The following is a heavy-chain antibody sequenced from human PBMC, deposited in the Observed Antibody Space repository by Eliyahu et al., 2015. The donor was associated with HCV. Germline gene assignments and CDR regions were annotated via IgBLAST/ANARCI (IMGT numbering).Heavy chain of an antibody. Sequence: EVRLVESGGNLVQSGGSLRLSCATSGFTFGTYWMTWVRQAPGKGLEWVANIKQDGSEKYYVDSVKGRFTISRDNAKNSLYLQMNSLRAEDTAVYYCVRDLGGYYYYHGLDVWGQGTTVSVSS. CDR3: VRDLGGYYYYHGLDV. D-gene: IGHD2-15*01. J-gene: IGHJ6*02. CDR1: GFTFGTYW. CDR2: IKQDGSEK. V-gene: IGHV3-7*04.